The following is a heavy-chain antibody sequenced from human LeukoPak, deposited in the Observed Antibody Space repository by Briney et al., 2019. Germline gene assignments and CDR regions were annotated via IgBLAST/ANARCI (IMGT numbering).Heavy chain of an antibody. D-gene: IGHD3-22*01. V-gene: IGHV4-4*07. CDR1: GGSINNFY. CDR2: IYATGDT. CDR3: ARGGTAYYYDSSGTIDY. Sequence: PSQTLSLTCSVSGGSINNFYWTWIRQPAGKGLEWIGRIYATGDTNYNPSLKSRLTLSVDTSKNQFSLKLSSVTAADTAVYYCARGGTAYYYDSSGTIDYWGQGTLVTVSS. J-gene: IGHJ4*02.